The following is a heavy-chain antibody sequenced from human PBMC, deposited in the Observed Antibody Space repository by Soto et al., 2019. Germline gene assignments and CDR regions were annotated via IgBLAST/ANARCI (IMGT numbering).Heavy chain of an antibody. V-gene: IGHV4-59*01. D-gene: IGHD6-19*01. Sequence: QVQLQESGPGLVKPSETLSLTCRVSGGSMSGYSWSWIRQAPGKGLEWIGYVYYTWSTTYNPSLQSRVTISVDTSNKHFSLSLRLATAADTAVYFCSSSIAVPSSHIDHWGQGIRVTVSS. CDR1: GGSMSGYS. J-gene: IGHJ4*02. CDR2: VYYTWST. CDR3: SSSIAVPSSHIDH.